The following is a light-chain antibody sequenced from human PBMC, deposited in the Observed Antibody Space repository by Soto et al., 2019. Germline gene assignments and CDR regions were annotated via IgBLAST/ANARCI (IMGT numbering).Light chain of an antibody. J-gene: IGKJ4*01. Sequence: EIQMTQPPAYLSASEGERVNITCGASQGIRNDLGWYQQKPGKANKRLIYAASSLQSGVPSRFSGSGSGTEFTLTISSLQPEEFATYSGIKHYSYPWSVGEGNKVEI. CDR2: AAS. V-gene: IGKV1-17*01. CDR3: IKHYSYPWS. CDR1: QGIRND.